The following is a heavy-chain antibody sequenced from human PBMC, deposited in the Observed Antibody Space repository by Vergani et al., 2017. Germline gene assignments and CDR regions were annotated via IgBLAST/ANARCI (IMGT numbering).Heavy chain of an antibody. CDR2: IDPSDSYT. V-gene: IGHV5-10-1*01. Sequence: EVQLVQSGAEVKKPGESLRISCKGSGYSFTSYWISWVRQMPGKGLGWMGRIDPSDSYTNYSPSFQGHVTISADKSISTAYLQWSSLKASDTAMYYCARHTDGSGSYYTSPFDYWGQGTLVTVPS. CDR1: GYSFTSYW. D-gene: IGHD3-10*01. CDR3: ARHTDGSGSYYTSPFDY. J-gene: IGHJ4*02.